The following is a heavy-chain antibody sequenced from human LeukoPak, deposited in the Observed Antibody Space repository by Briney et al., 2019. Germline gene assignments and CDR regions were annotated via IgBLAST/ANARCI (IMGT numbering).Heavy chain of an antibody. D-gene: IGHD6-13*01. J-gene: IGHJ5*02. V-gene: IGHV1-2*02. Sequence: ASVKVSCKASGYTFTGYYMHWVRQAPGQGLEWMGWINPNSGGTNYAQRFQGRVTMTRDTSISTAYMELSRLRSDDSAVYYCARRVQKLVGTNWFDPWGQGTLVTVSS. CDR3: ARRVQKLVGTNWFDP. CDR2: INPNSGGT. CDR1: GYTFTGYY.